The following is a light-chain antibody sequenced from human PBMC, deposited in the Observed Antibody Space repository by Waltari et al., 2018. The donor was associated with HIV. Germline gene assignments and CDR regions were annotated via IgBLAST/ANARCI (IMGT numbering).Light chain of an antibody. Sequence: QSALTQSASVSGSPGQSITISCTGTSSDVGGYNYVSWYQQHPGKAPKLVIYNVSNLPSGVSNRFSGSKSGNTASLTISGLQAEDEAEYYCSSYTSSNTVIFGGGTRVTVL. V-gene: IGLV2-14*01. CDR3: SSYTSSNTVI. J-gene: IGLJ2*01. CDR2: NVS. CDR1: SSDVGGYNY.